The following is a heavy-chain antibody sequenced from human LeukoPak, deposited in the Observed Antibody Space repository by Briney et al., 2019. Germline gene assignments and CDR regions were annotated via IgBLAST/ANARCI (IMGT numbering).Heavy chain of an antibody. CDR3: TTSYSGNSWYDWFGP. Sequence: PGGSLRLSCAASGFTFSGSALHWVRQASGKGLEWVGRIRSTANGYATAYAASVTGRFTISRDDSKDTSYLQMNSLKTEDTALYFCTTSYSGNSWYDWFGPWGQGTLVTVSS. V-gene: IGHV3-73*01. D-gene: IGHD6-13*01. J-gene: IGHJ5*02. CDR1: GFTFSGSA. CDR2: IRSTANGYAT.